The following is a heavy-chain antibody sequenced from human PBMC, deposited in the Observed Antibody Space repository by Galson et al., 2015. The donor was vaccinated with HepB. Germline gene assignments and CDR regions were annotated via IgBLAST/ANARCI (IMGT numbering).Heavy chain of an antibody. CDR1: GFTVSGNY. J-gene: IGHJ4*02. CDR2: IYSGDGT. CDR3: ATEGDTSTWYRY. D-gene: IGHD6-13*01. Sequence: SLRFSCAASGFTVSGNYLSWVRQAPGKGLEWVSSIYSGDGTSYADSVKGRFTISRDNSKNSVYLQMNSLRAEDTAVYYCATEGDTSTWYRYWGRGTLVTVSP. V-gene: IGHV3-66*01.